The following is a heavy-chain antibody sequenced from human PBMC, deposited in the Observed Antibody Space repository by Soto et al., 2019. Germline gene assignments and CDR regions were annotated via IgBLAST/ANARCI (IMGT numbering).Heavy chain of an antibody. CDR3: ASGYFDSGHGYDL. D-gene: IGHD3-10*01. J-gene: IGHJ4*02. V-gene: IGHV5-51*01. CDR1: GHLFNNHW. CDR2: IFTRDSET. Sequence: PGESLKISCKGPGHLFNNHWIGWVRQTPGKGLGWVGLIFTRDSETKTSPSFQGHVSLSVDNSIHTVYLQWTSLKTTDTGIYFCASGYFDSGHGYDLWGQGTLVPASS.